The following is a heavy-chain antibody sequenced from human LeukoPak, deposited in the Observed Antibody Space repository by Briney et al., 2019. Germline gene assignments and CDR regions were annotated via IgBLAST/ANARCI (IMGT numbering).Heavy chain of an antibody. D-gene: IGHD5-18*01. J-gene: IGHJ6*02. CDR1: GGTFSTSA. Sequence: SVQVSCKTSGGTFSTSAVTWVRPAPGQGLEWMGRIIPVLNITTYAQRFQGRVTITADTSTSTVYMELSSLRSEETAVYYCARDQGLTAPPPYGLDVWGQGTTVIVSS. V-gene: IGHV1-69*04. CDR2: IIPVLNIT. CDR3: ARDQGLTAPPPYGLDV.